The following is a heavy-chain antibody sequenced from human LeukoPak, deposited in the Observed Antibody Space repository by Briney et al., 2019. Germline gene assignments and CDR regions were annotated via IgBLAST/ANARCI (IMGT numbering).Heavy chain of an antibody. J-gene: IGHJ4*02. CDR1: GFIFSSDA. D-gene: IGHD1-26*01. CDR2: VRGSDAGT. V-gene: IGHV3-23*01. CDR3: AKNRGGSYYSGSDY. Sequence: GGSLRLSCAASGFIFSSDAMNWVRQAPGKRLEWVSAVRGSDAGTSYADSVKGRFTISRDNSKNTLYLQMNSLRAEDTAVYYCAKNRGGSYYSGSDYWGQGTLVTVSS.